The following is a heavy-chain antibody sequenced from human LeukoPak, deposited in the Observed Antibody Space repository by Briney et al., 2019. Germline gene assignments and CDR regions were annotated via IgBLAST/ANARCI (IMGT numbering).Heavy chain of an antibody. CDR3: ATYLQQPLDY. J-gene: IGHJ4*02. CDR1: GFTFSNYW. V-gene: IGHV3-48*04. Sequence: GGSLRLSCAASGFTFSNYWMSWVRQAPGKGLEWVSYISNRGSNIYYADSVKGRFTISRDNAKNSVYLQMNSLRVEDTAVYYCATYLQQPLDYWGQGTLVTVSS. D-gene: IGHD6-13*01. CDR2: ISNRGSNI.